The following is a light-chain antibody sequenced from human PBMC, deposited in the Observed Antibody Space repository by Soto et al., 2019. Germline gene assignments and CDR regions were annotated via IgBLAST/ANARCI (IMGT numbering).Light chain of an antibody. J-gene: IGKJ1*01. Sequence: EIVVTQSPATLSLSPGERATLSCRASQSVSSHLAWYQQKPGQAPRPLIDDASNRATGIPARFSGSGSGTDFTLTISSLEPEDSAVYYCQQRANWWTFGQGTRWIS. CDR3: QQRANWWT. V-gene: IGKV3-11*01. CDR1: QSVSSH. CDR2: DAS.